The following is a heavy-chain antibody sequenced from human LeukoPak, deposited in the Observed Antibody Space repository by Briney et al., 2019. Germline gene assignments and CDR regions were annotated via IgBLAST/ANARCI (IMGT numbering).Heavy chain of an antibody. D-gene: IGHD4-11*01. J-gene: IGHJ4*02. V-gene: IGHV3-33*01. CDR3: VRGTVGSPPIYFDY. Sequence: PGGSLRLSCAASGFTFSSYGMHWVRQAPGKGLEWVAVIWYDGSNKHYADSVKGRFTISRDNSKNTLYLQMNSLRAEDTAVYYCVRGTVGSPPIYFDYWGQGTLVTVSS. CDR2: IWYDGSNK. CDR1: GFTFSSYG.